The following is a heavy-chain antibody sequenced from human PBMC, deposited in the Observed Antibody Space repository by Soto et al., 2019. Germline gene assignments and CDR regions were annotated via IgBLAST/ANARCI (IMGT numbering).Heavy chain of an antibody. D-gene: IGHD2-2*01. V-gene: IGHV1-2*04. CDR2: INPNSGGT. J-gene: IGHJ4*02. CDR1: GYTFTGYY. Sequence: QVQLVQSGAEVKKPGASVKVSCRASGYTFTGYYMHWVRQAPGQGLEWMGWINPNSGGTNYAQNFQGWVTMTRDTSXSXVYMELSRLRSDDTAVYYCARTHCSSTRCYVGSWDYWGQGTLVTVSS. CDR3: ARTHCSSTRCYVGSWDY.